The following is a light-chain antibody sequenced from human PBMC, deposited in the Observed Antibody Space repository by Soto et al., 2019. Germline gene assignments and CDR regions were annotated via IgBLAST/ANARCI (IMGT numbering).Light chain of an antibody. J-gene: IGLJ7*01. CDR1: SSNIGSNN. V-gene: IGLV1-44*01. CDR2: SNN. Sequence: QSVLTQPPSASGTPGQRVTISCSGSSSNIGSNNVNWYQQLPGTAPKLLIYSNNQRPSGVPDRFSGSKSGTSASLAISGLQSEDEADYYCAVWDDSLNGHVFGGGTQLTVL. CDR3: AVWDDSLNGHV.